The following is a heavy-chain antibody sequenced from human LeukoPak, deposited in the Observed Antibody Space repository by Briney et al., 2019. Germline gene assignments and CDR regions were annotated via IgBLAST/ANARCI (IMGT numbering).Heavy chain of an antibody. J-gene: IGHJ5*02. CDR3: AREERVAATPSNWFDP. V-gene: IGHV4-59*01. CDR2: VSYSGST. CDR1: GGSISPYF. D-gene: IGHD6-13*01. Sequence: ESSETLSLTCTVSGGSISPYFWSWIRQPPGKGLEWIGYVSYSGSTNYNSSLKSRVTISVDTSKNQFSLKLSSVTAADTAVYYCAREERVAATPSNWFDPWGQGTLVTVSS.